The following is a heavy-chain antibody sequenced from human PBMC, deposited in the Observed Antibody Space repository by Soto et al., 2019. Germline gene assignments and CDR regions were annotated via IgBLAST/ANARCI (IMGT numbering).Heavy chain of an antibody. J-gene: IGHJ3*02. CDR2: VSHDGVNK. Sequence: QMRLVESGGGVVQPGRSLRLSCAASGFSFRNYNLHWVRQAPGKGLEWVAVVSHDGVNKHYAESVKGRLSISRDSSRDTLYLQMNSLRPEDTAVYYCVRETQIVMVVVPTPGSPGAFDMWGQGTMVTVSS. CDR3: VRETQIVMVVVPTPGSPGAFDM. CDR1: GFSFRNYN. D-gene: IGHD2-15*01. V-gene: IGHV3-30-3*01.